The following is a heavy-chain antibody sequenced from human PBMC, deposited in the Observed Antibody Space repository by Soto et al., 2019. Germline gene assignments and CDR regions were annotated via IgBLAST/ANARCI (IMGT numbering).Heavy chain of an antibody. CDR1: GYTFTSYD. J-gene: IGHJ4*02. D-gene: IGHD4-17*01. V-gene: IGHV1-8*01. CDR3: ARGDCGDRLDFDY. CDR2: MNPNSGNT. Sequence: ASVKVSCKASGYTFTSYDINWLLQATGQGLEWMGWMNPNSGNTGYAQKFQGRVTMTRNTSISTAYMELSSLRSEDTAVYYCARGDCGDRLDFDYCGQGPLVTVSS.